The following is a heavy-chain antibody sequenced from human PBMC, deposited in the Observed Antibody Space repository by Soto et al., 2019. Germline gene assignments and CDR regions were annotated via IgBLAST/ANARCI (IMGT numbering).Heavy chain of an antibody. CDR1: GFTFSSYA. Sequence: GGSLRLSCAASGFTFSSYAMSWVRQAPGKGLEWVSAISGSGGSTYYADSVKGRFTISRDNSKNTLYLQMNSLRAEDTAVYYCAKEYYYGSGSYHISTAKSAIFDYWGQGTLVTVSS. J-gene: IGHJ4*02. CDR2: ISGSGGST. D-gene: IGHD3-10*01. V-gene: IGHV3-23*01. CDR3: AKEYYYGSGSYHISTAKSAIFDY.